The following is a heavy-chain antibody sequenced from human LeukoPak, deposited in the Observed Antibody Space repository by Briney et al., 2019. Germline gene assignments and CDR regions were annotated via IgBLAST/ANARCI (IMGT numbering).Heavy chain of an antibody. Sequence: PGESLKISCKGSGYSFTSYWIGWVRQMPGKGLEWMGRINPNSGGTNYAQKFQGRVTMTRDTSISTAYMELSRLRSDDTAVYYCARALEVMDAFDIWGQGTMVTVSS. D-gene: IGHD3-16*01. V-gene: IGHV1-2*06. CDR3: ARALEVMDAFDI. CDR2: INPNSGGT. CDR1: GYSFTSYW. J-gene: IGHJ3*02.